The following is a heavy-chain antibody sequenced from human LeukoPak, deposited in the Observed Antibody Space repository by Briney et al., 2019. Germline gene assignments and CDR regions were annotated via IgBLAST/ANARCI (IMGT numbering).Heavy chain of an antibody. J-gene: IGHJ4*02. CDR1: GGSLSGYY. V-gene: IGHV4-34*01. CDR2: INHSGST. CDR3: ARYSGYDGFDY. Sequence: SETLPLTCAVYGGSLSGYYWSWLRQPPGKGLEWIGEINHSGSTNYNPSLKSRVTISVDTSKNQFSLKLSSVTAADTAVYYCARYSGYDGFDYWGQGTLVTVSS. D-gene: IGHD5-12*01.